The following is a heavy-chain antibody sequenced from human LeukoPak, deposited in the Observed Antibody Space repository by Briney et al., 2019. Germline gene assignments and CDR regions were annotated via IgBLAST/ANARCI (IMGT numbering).Heavy chain of an antibody. Sequence: GRSLRLSCAASGFTFSSYGMHWVRQAPGKGLEWVAVISYDGSNKYYADSVKGRFTITRDNSKNTLYLQMNSLRAEDTAVYYCARVGWYSEDYWGQGTLVTVSS. CDR1: GFTFSSYG. CDR3: ARVGWYSEDY. J-gene: IGHJ4*02. CDR2: ISYDGSNK. D-gene: IGHD6-19*01. V-gene: IGHV3-30*03.